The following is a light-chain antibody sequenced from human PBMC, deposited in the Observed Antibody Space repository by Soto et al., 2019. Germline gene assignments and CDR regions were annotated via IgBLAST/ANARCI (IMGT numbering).Light chain of an antibody. CDR1: QSVNNW. V-gene: IGKV1-5*01. Sequence: DIQMTQSPSSLSASVGDRVTITCRASQSVNNWLAWYQQKPGKAPILLIYGASSLESGVPSRFTGSRSGTEFTLTISSLHPDDFATYYCQEYTSFSLPFGQGTKVDIX. CDR3: QEYTSFSLP. CDR2: GAS. J-gene: IGKJ1*01.